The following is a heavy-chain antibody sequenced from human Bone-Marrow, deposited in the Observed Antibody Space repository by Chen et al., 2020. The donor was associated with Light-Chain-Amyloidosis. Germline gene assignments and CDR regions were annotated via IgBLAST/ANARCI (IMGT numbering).Heavy chain of an antibody. J-gene: IGHJ5*02. CDR2: RSYDGRNK. CDR3: ARVPAHSYGILAS. Sequence: QVHLVESGGGVAQPGRSLRLSCAAPGFTLSLCAMPWVRQAPVQGLGWVSFRSYDGRNKNYADSVKGRFTISRDNSKDTLYLRLNSLRTEDTAIYSCARVPAHSYGILASWGPGPLAT. V-gene: IGHV3-30*04. D-gene: IGHD5-18*01. CDR1: GFTLSLCA.